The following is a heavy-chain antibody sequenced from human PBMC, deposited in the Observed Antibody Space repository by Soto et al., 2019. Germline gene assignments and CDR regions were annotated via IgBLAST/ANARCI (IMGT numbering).Heavy chain of an antibody. V-gene: IGHV4-34*01. CDR1: GGSFSGYY. Sequence: SETLSLTCAVYGGSFSGYYWSWIRQPPGKGLEWIGEINHSGSTNYNPPLKSRVTISVDTSKNQFSLKLSSVTAADTAVYYCARSTYYDMLTGYHTEYFQHWGQGTLVTVSS. D-gene: IGHD3-9*01. CDR2: INHSGST. CDR3: ARSTYYDMLTGYHTEYFQH. J-gene: IGHJ1*01.